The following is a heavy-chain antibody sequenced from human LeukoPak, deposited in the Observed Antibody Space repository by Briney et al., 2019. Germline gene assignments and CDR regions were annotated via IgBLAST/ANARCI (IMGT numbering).Heavy chain of an antibody. J-gene: IGHJ6*03. D-gene: IGHD1-26*01. CDR1: GGSISSGSYY. V-gene: IGHV4-61*02. CDR3: ARDRSGSYSPYYYYYMDV. Sequence: KPSQTLSLTCTVSGGSISSGSYYWSWIRQPAGKGLDWIGRIYTSGSTNYNPSLKSRVTISVDTSKNQFSLKLSSVTAADTAVYYCARDRSGSYSPYYYYYMDVWGKGTTVTVSS. CDR2: IYTSGST.